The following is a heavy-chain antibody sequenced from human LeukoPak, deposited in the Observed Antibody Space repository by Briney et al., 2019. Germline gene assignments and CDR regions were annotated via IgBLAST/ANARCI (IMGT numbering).Heavy chain of an antibody. D-gene: IGHD3-22*01. CDR3: ARAIWFGELRDQYYYDSSGYAFDY. V-gene: IGHV3-21*01. CDR1: GFTFSSYS. CDR2: ISSSSSYI. Sequence: SGGSLRLSCAASGFTFSSYSMNWVRQAPGKGLEWVSSISSSSSYIYYADSVKGRFTISRDNAKNSLYLQMNSLRAEDTAVYYCARAIWFGELRDQYYYDSSGYAFDYWGQGTLVTVSS. J-gene: IGHJ4*02.